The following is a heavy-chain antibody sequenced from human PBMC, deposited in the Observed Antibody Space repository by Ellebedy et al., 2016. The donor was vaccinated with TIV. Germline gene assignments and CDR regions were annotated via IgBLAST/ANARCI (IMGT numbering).Heavy chain of an antibody. J-gene: IGHJ4*02. CDR1: GGTFSSYS. V-gene: IGHV1-69*13. CDR2: IIPIFGTA. CDR3: ARAEGYCSSTSCYAKYYFDY. D-gene: IGHD2-2*01. Sequence: SVKVSCXASGGTFSSYSISWVRQAPGQGLEWMGGIIPIFGTANYAQKFQGRVTITADESTSTAYMELSSLRSEDTAVYYCARAEGYCSSTSCYAKYYFDYWGQGTLVTVSS.